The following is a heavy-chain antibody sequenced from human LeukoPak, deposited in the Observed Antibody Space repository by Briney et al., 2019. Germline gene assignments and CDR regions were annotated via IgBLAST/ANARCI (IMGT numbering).Heavy chain of an antibody. D-gene: IGHD3-10*01. CDR3: GRRYYGVGFDP. Sequence: PSETLSLTCTVSGGSISSGNYYWGWVRQPPGKGLEGIGSIYSSGNTFYNPSLKSRVTISVDTSKTQFFLNLNSVTASDTAVYYCGRRYYGVGFDPWGKGTLVTVSS. V-gene: IGHV4-39*01. CDR1: GGSISSGNYY. J-gene: IGHJ5*02. CDR2: IYSSGNT.